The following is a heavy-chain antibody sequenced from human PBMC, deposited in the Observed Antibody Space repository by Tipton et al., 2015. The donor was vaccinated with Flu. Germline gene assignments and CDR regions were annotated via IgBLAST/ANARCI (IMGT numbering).Heavy chain of an antibody. CDR3: ARARAPYYYYAMDV. CDR2: IYNSGTT. CDR1: DGSITGYY. Sequence: TLSLTCTVSDGSITGYYWSWIRQPPGKGLEWIGYIYNSGTTNFNPSLMSRLTISVDTSKNQFSLKLSSVTAADTAVYFCARARAPYYYYAMDVWGQGTTVTVSS. J-gene: IGHJ6*02. V-gene: IGHV4-59*01.